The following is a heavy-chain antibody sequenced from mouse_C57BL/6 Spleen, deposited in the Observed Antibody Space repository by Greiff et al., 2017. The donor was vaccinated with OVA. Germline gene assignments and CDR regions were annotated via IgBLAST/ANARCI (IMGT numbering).Heavy chain of an antibody. CDR3: TKIYYDYDERFAY. J-gene: IGHJ3*01. CDR1: GFTFSDAW. Sequence: EVQRVESGGGLVQPGGSMKLSCAASGFTFSDAWMDWVRQSPEKGLEWVAEIRNKANNHATYYAESVKGRFTISRDDSKSSVYLQMNSLRAEDTGIYYCTKIYYDYDERFAYWGQGTLVTVSA. V-gene: IGHV6-6*01. D-gene: IGHD2-4*01. CDR2: IRNKANNHAT.